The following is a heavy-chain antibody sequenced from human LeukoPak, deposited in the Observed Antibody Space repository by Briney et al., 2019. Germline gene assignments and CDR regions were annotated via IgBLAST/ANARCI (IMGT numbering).Heavy chain of an antibody. D-gene: IGHD4-17*01. J-gene: IGHJ4*02. CDR2: MNPNSVNT. V-gene: IGHV1-8*01. CDR3: ARRSDYGAYEDY. Sequence: GASVKVSCKASGYTFTSYDINWVRQATGQGLEWMGWMNPNSVNTGYAQKFQGRVTMTRNTSISTAYMELSSLRSEDTAVYYCARRSDYGAYEDYWGQGTLVTVSS. CDR1: GYTFTSYD.